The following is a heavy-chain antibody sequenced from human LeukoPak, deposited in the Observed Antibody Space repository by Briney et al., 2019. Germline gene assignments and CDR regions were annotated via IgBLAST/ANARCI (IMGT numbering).Heavy chain of an antibody. V-gene: IGHV3-23*01. D-gene: IGHD3-9*01. J-gene: IGHJ6*02. Sequence: PGGSLRLSCAASGFTFSRYAMSWVRQAPGKGLEWVSAISGSGGSTYYADSVKGRFTISRDNSKNTLYLQMNSLRAEDTAVYYCAKAETRRLRYFDWLSPRPYYYYGMDVWGQGTTVTVSS. CDR3: AKAETRRLRYFDWLSPRPYYYYGMDV. CDR2: ISGSGGST. CDR1: GFTFSRYA.